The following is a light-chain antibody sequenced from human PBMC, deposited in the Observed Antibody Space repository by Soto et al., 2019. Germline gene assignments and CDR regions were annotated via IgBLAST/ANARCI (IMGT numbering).Light chain of an antibody. CDR1: SSDVGGYNY. CDR2: DVS. Sequence: QSALTQPASVSGSPGQSITISCTGTSSDVGGYNYVSWYQQHPGKAPKLMIYDVSNRPSGVSNRFSGSKSGNTASLTISGLQADDEADYYCSSYTSSSTQFGGGTQLTVL. CDR3: SSYTSSSTQ. V-gene: IGLV2-14*01. J-gene: IGLJ2*01.